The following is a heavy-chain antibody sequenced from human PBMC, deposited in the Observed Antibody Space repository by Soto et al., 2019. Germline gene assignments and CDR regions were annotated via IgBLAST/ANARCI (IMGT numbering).Heavy chain of an antibody. CDR2: IYYSGSA. D-gene: IGHD2-21*01. V-gene: IGHV4-31*03. J-gene: IGHJ5*02. CDR3: ARESLINSHWIDP. CDR1: GGSISSGGFF. Sequence: QVQLQESGPGLVKPSQTLSLTCTVSGGSISSGGFFWSWIRQHPGRGLEHIGYIYYSGSAYYNPSLKSRVTMSVDTSKNQLSLKLSSVTAADTTVYYCARESLINSHWIDPWGQGTLVTVS.